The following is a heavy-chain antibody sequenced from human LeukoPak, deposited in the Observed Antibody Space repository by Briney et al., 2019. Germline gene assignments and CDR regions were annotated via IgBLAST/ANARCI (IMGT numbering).Heavy chain of an antibody. CDR2: IKEDGSER. CDR1: GFIFSGYW. D-gene: IGHD2-8*01. V-gene: IGHV3-7*01. Sequence: GGSLRLSCAASGFIFSGYWMNWVRQVPGKGLEWVANIKEDGSERYYADSVKGRFTISRDNAKNSLFLQMNSLRAEDTAIYYCARALNPGCRTWRVCYFDYWGQGSLVTVSS. J-gene: IGHJ4*02. CDR3: ARALNPGCRTWRVCYFDY.